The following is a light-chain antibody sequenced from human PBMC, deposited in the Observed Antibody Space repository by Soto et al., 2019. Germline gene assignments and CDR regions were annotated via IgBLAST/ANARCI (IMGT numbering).Light chain of an antibody. CDR3: QQSHSIPYT. Sequence: DIQMTQSPSSLSASVGDRVTITCRASQTISSYLNWYQQKPGKAPKLLIYAASSLQSGVPPRFSGNGSRTDFTPTISSRQPEDFATYYCQQSHSIPYTFGQGTKLEIK. V-gene: IGKV1-39*01. J-gene: IGKJ2*01. CDR1: QTISSY. CDR2: AAS.